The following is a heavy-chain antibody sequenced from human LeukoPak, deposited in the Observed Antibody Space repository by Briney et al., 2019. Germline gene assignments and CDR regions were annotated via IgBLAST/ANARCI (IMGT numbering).Heavy chain of an antibody. D-gene: IGHD6-13*01. CDR1: GYTFTSCD. CDR2: MNPNSGDT. V-gene: IGHV1-8*02. J-gene: IGHJ3*02. Sequence: ASVKVSCKASGYTFTSCDINWVRQATGQGLQWMGWMNPNSGDTGYAQNFQGRISITRNTSISTAYMELSGLRSEDTAVYYCARDMRGAAAADDAFDIWGQGTMDIVSS. CDR3: ARDMRGAAAADDAFDI.